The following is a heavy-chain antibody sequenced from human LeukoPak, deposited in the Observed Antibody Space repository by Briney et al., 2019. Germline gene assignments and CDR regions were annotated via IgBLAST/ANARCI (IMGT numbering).Heavy chain of an antibody. CDR3: AKSGSYYYFDF. D-gene: IGHD1-26*01. CDR1: GFTFSSYA. J-gene: IGHJ4*02. V-gene: IGHV3-23*01. Sequence: GGSLRLSCAASGFTFSSYAMSWVRQAPGKGLEWVSGISGRGGNTYYADSVKGRFTISRDNSKNTLYLQMNSLRAEDTAVYYCAKSGSYYYFDFWGQGTLVTVSS. CDR2: ISGRGGNT.